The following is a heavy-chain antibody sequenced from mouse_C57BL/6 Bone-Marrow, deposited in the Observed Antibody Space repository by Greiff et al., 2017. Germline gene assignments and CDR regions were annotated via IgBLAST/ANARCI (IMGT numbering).Heavy chain of an antibody. CDR2: INPNNGGT. V-gene: IGHV1-22*01. CDR3: ARMGDPSRNWYFDV. CDR1: GYTFTDYN. J-gene: IGHJ1*03. Sequence: EVQLQQSGPELVKPGASVKMSCKASGYTFTDYNMHWVKQSHGKSLEWIGYINPNNGGTSYNQKFKGKATLTVNKSSSTAYMELRSLTSEDSAVYYCARMGDPSRNWYFDVGGTGTTVTVSS.